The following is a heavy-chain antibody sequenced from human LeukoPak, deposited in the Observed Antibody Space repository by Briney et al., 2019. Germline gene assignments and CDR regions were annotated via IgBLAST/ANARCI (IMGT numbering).Heavy chain of an antibody. Sequence: ASVKVSCKASGYTFTGYYMHWVRQAPGQGLEWMGWINPNSGGTNYAQKFQGRVTMTRDTSISTAYMELSRLRSDDTAVYYCARGLFGVVVAAKLDYWGQGTLVTVSS. V-gene: IGHV1-2*02. J-gene: IGHJ4*02. CDR2: INPNSGGT. CDR3: ARGLFGVVVAAKLDY. D-gene: IGHD2-15*01. CDR1: GYTFTGYY.